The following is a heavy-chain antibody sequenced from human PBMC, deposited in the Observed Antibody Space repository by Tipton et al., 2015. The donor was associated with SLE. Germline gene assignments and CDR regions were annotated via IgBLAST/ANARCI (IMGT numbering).Heavy chain of an antibody. J-gene: IGHJ3*02. CDR1: GFTFSSYA. CDR2: ISGSGGST. Sequence: SLRLSCAASGFTFSSYAMSWVRQAPGKGLEWVSAISGSGGSTYYADSVKGRFTISRDNSKNTLYLQMNSLRAEDTAVYYCAKVLTGDRNHDAFDMWGQGTMVTVSS. V-gene: IGHV3-23*01. D-gene: IGHD3-9*01. CDR3: AKVLTGDRNHDAFDM.